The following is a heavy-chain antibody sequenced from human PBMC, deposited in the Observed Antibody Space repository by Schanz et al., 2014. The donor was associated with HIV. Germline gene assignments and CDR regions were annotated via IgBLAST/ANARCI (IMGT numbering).Heavy chain of an antibody. J-gene: IGHJ6*02. CDR1: GFSFSRYG. Sequence: QVQLVESGGGVVQPGRSLRLSCAASGFSFSRYGMHWVRQAPGKGLEWVAVIGFDGRNIYYGDSVKGRFTISRDNSKNTLHLQMSSLRAEDTAVYDCARDILRAGTPIHYYYGMDVWGQGTTVTVS. CDR3: ARDILRAGTPIHYYYGMDV. D-gene: IGHD1-7*01. V-gene: IGHV3-33*01. CDR2: IGFDGRNI.